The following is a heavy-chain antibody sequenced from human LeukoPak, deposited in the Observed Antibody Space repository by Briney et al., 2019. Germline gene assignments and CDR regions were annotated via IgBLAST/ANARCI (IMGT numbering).Heavy chain of an antibody. J-gene: IGHJ4*02. D-gene: IGHD3-22*01. V-gene: IGHV1-2*02. CDR2: INPNSGGT. CDR3: LLTLYYYDSSGYYPY. CDR1: GYTFTSYY. Sequence: ASVKVSCKASGYTFTSYYMHWVRQAPGQGLEWMGWINPNSGGTNYAQKFQGRVTMTRDTSISTAYMELSRLRSDDTAVYYCLLTLYYYDSSGYYPYWGQGTLVTVSS.